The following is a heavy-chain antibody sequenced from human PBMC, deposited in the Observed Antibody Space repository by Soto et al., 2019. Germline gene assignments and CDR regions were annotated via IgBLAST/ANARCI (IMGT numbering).Heavy chain of an antibody. D-gene: IGHD3-22*01. CDR1: GDSVSSNSAA. Sequence: SQTLSLTCAISGDSVSSNSAAWNWIRQSPSRGLEWLGRTYYRSKWYNDYAVSVKSRITINPDTSKNSLYLQMNSLRAEDTAVYYCARFYYDSSGYLPSPYYYYYGMDVWGQGTTVTVSS. CDR3: ARFYYDSSGYLPSPYYYYYGMDV. J-gene: IGHJ6*02. CDR2: TYYRSKWYN. V-gene: IGHV6-1*01.